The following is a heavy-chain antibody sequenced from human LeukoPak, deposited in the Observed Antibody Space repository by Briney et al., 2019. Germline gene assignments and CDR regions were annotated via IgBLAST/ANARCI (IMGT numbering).Heavy chain of an antibody. V-gene: IGHV4-39*01. J-gene: IGHJ6*03. Sequence: SETLSLTCTLSGGSISSSSYYWGWIRQPPGKGLEWIGSIYYSGSTYYNPSLKSRVTISVDTSKNQFSLKLSSVTAADTAVYYCARIPDIVVVPAGYHYYYYMDVWGKGTTVTVSS. CDR2: IYYSGST. CDR1: GGSISSSSYY. CDR3: ARIPDIVVVPAGYHYYYYMDV. D-gene: IGHD2-2*01.